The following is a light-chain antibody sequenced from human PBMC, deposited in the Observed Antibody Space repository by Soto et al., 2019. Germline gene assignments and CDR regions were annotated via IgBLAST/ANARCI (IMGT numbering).Light chain of an antibody. Sequence: AIQMTQSPTSLSASVGDSVTITCRSGQGIRNDLDWYQQKPGKAPKLLISAASSLQDGVPSRFSGSGSGTHCTLTISDLQPEDFATYYCLQDHGFPWTFSPGTKV. V-gene: IGKV1-6*02. J-gene: IGKJ1*01. CDR3: LQDHGFPWT. CDR2: AAS. CDR1: QGIRND.